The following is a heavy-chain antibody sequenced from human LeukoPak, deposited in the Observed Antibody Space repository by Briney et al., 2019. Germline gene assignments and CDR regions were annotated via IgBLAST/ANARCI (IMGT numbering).Heavy chain of an antibody. J-gene: IGHJ4*02. Sequence: VASVKVSCKASGYTFTSYGISWVRQAPGRGLEWMGWIGTYNGDTNYAQKLQGRVTMTTDTSTNTAYMELSSLRSEDTAVYYCAAGATPWPFDYWGQGTLVTVSS. D-gene: IGHD4/OR15-4a*01. CDR1: GYTFTSYG. CDR3: AAGATPWPFDY. CDR2: IGTYNGDT. V-gene: IGHV1-18*01.